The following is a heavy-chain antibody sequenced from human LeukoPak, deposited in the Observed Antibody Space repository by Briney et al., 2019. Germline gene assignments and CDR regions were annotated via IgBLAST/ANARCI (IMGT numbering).Heavy chain of an antibody. CDR1: GFKITSYS. Sequence: GVSLRLSCAASGFKITSYSMNWVPQAPGKGLEWISYISSSGSPIYYADSVKGRFTIYRDNAKKSSDLQMTNLTAEDTAVYFCARGSRFDYWGQGGPVTVSS. J-gene: IGHJ4*02. CDR2: ISSSGSPI. CDR3: ARGSRFDY. V-gene: IGHV3-48*04.